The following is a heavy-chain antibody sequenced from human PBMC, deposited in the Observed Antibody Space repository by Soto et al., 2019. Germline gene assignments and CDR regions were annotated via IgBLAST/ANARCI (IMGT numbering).Heavy chain of an antibody. CDR2: ISYDGSTE. J-gene: IGHJ6*02. Sequence: LSLSCASSGFTFSGYYMHWVRQAPGKGLEWVAVISYDGSTEYYADSVKGRFTISRDNSANRLFLQMNSLRPEDTAVYYCTKDDGYNDSTYYHYFGMDVWGQGTTVTVSS. D-gene: IGHD5-12*01. V-gene: IGHV3-30*18. CDR3: TKDDGYNDSTYYHYFGMDV. CDR1: GFTFSGYY.